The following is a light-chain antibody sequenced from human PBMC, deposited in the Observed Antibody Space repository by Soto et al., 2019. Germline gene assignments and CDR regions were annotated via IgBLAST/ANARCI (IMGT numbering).Light chain of an antibody. CDR2: AAS. J-gene: IGKJ2*02. Sequence: DIQMTQSPSSLSASVGDRVTITCRASQGISNYLVWYQQKPGKVPKLLIYAASTLQSGVPSRFSGSGSGTDFTLTISSLPPEDVATYYCQKYNSAPCTFGQGTKLEIK. V-gene: IGKV1-27*01. CDR3: QKYNSAPCT. CDR1: QGISNY.